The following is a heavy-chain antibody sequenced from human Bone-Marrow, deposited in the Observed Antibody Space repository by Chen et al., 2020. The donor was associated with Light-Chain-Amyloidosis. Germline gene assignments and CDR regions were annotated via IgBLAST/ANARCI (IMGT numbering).Heavy chain of an antibody. V-gene: IGHV3-23*04. J-gene: IGHJ3*02. CDR1: GFAFSSYA. CDR2: IRGSGGSR. CDR3: AKDISYDDILPGYPADAFDI. D-gene: IGHD3-9*01. Sequence: EVQLVESGGGLLQRGGSLRLSCAASGFAFSSYAMSWVCQAPGKGLEWVSTIRGSGGSRYYGDSVKGRLTISRDNSKNALFLKMNSRRAEDTAVYYCAKDISYDDILPGYPADAFDIWGQGTMVTVSS.